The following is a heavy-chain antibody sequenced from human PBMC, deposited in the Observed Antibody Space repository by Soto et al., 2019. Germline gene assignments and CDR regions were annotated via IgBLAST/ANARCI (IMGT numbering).Heavy chain of an antibody. CDR3: ARGWFSCSGGNCYYYFDY. CDR1: GGSISSGDYY. Sequence: PSETLSLTCTVSGGSISSGDYYWNWIRQPPGEGLEWIAYIYYSGSAYYNPSLKSRLTISVDTSKNQFSLKLSSVTAADTAVYYCARGWFSCSGGNCYYYFDYWGQGTVVTVSS. D-gene: IGHD2-15*01. CDR2: IYYSGSA. J-gene: IGHJ4*02. V-gene: IGHV4-30-4*01.